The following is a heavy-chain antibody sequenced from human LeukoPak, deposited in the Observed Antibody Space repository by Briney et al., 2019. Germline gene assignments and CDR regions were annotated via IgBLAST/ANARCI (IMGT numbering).Heavy chain of an antibody. CDR2: IHDRGSD. D-gene: IGHD6-6*01. CDR1: GASITTTNFW. J-gene: IGHJ1*01. CDR3: ARYGLVEFRNAFQY. Sequence: SETLSLTCSVSGASITTTNFWWTWIRQSPGRGLEWIGYIHDRGSDKYNPALEGRATLSVDTSKNQFSLKLNSVTAADTAVYYCARYGLVEFRNAFQYWGQGILVSVSS. V-gene: IGHV4-61*01.